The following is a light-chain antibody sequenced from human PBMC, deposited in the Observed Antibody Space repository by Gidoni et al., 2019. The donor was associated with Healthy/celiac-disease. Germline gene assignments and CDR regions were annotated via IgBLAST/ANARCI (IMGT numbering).Light chain of an antibody. J-gene: IGKJ5*01. Sequence: DIQMTQSPSSLSASVGDRVTITCRASQSISSYLNWNQQKPGKAPKLLIYAASSLQSGVPSRFSGSGYGTDFTLTISSLQPEDFATYYCQQSYSTPPITFGQGTRLEIK. CDR2: AAS. CDR1: QSISSY. CDR3: QQSYSTPPIT. V-gene: IGKV1-39*01.